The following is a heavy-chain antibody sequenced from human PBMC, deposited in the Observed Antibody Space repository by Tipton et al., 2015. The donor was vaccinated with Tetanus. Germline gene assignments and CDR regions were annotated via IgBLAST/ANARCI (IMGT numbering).Heavy chain of an antibody. D-gene: IGHD2-2*01. CDR3: ASGSSIRHGLDV. V-gene: IGHV1-8*02. CDR2: LNPKSGSA. CDR1: GYTFTSYG. Sequence: QSGPEVKKPGASVKVSCKASGYTFTSYGLNWVRKAAGRGFEWMGWLNPKSGSAAYAPRFQGRVTMTTNTSITTAFMEVASLTYEATAVYYCASGSSIRHGLDVWGHGTSVTVSS. J-gene: IGHJ6*02.